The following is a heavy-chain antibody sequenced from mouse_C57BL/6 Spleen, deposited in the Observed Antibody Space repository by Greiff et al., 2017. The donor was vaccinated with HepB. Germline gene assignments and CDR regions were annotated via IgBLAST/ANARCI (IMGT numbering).Heavy chain of an antibody. J-gene: IGHJ1*03. V-gene: IGHV1-64*01. CDR2: IHPNSGST. CDR3: AKYSAPWYFDV. D-gene: IGHD3-1*01. Sequence: QVQLKQPGAELVKPGASVKLSCKASGYTFTSYWMHWVKQRPGQGLEWIGMIHPNSGSTNYNEKFKSKATLTVDKSSSTAYMQLSSLTSEDSAVYYCAKYSAPWYFDVWGTGTTVTVSS. CDR1: GYTFTSYW.